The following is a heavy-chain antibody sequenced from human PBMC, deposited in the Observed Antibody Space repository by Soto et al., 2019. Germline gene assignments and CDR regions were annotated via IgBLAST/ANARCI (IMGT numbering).Heavy chain of an antibody. Sequence: PGGSLRLSCAASGFTFNNSALSWVRQVPGKGLEWVSAISTSGGSTYQADSVKGRFTISRDNSKSTLYLQMNSLRAEDTAVYYCTASDYYGMDVWGQGTTVIVSS. V-gene: IGHV3-23*01. D-gene: IGHD5-18*01. CDR2: ISTSGGST. J-gene: IGHJ6*02. CDR1: GFTFNNSA. CDR3: TASDYYGMDV.